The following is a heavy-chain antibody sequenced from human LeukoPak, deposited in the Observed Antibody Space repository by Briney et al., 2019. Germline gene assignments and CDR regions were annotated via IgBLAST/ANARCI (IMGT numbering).Heavy chain of an antibody. CDR3: ARDPSNTSGWSPYFDY. J-gene: IGHJ4*02. V-gene: IGHV1-18*04. D-gene: IGHD6-19*01. CDR2: ISAYNGDT. Sequence: ASVMVSCKASGYTFNKHGITWVRQAPGQGLEWMGWISAYNGDTKYGQRFRGRVTLLTDTTASTAYMELRSLRSDDTAVYYCARDPSNTSGWSPYFDYWGQGALVTVSS. CDR1: GYTFNKHG.